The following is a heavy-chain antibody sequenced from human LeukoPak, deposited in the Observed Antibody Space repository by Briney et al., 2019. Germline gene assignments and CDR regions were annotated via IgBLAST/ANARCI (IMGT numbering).Heavy chain of an antibody. V-gene: IGHV3-74*01. CDR3: ARESGSGSQIDY. CDR2: IYSDGSST. J-gene: IGHJ4*02. D-gene: IGHD3-10*01. Sequence: GGSLRLSCAASGFTFISYWMHWVRQAPGKGLGWVSRIYSDGSSTSYADSVKGRFTISRDNAKNTLYLQMNSLRAEDTAVYYCARESGSGSQIDYWGQGTLVTVSS. CDR1: GFTFISYW.